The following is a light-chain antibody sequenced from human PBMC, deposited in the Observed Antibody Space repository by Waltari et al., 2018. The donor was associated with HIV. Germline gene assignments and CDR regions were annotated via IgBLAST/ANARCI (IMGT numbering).Light chain of an antibody. CDR2: KDS. CDR1: ALANQY. J-gene: IGLJ2*01. CDR3: QSADSSGTYLVI. Sequence: SHELTHPPSVSVSPGQTARITCSGDALANQYAYWYQRKPGQAPVLVIYKDSERSSGIPERFSGSSSGTTVTLTISGVQAEDEADYYCQSADSSGTYLVIFGGGTKLTVL. V-gene: IGLV3-25*03.